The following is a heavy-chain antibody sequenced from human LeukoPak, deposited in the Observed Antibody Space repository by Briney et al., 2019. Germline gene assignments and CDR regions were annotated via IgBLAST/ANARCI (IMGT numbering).Heavy chain of an antibody. CDR2: INPSGGST. CDR3: ARDGPYYYGSGSYYLDAFDI. CDR1: GYTFTSYY. Sequence: ASVKVSCKASGYTFTSYYMHWVRQAPGQGLEWMGIINPSGGSTSYAQKFQGRVTMTRDTSTSTVYMGLSSLRSEDTAVYYCARDGPYYYGSGSYYLDAFDIWGQGTMVTVSS. D-gene: IGHD3-10*01. V-gene: IGHV1-46*01. J-gene: IGHJ3*02.